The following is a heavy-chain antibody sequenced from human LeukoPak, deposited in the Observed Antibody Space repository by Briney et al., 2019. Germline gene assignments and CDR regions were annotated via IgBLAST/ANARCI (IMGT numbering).Heavy chain of an antibody. CDR2: INPNSGGT. CDR3: ARVISGSYSYFDY. D-gene: IGHD1-26*01. V-gene: IGHV1-2*02. Sequence: ASVKVSCKAYGYTFTGFYIHWIRQAPGQGLEWMGWINPNSGGTNYAQKFQGRVTMTRDTSISTAYMELSRLRSDDTAVYYCARVISGSYSYFDYWGQGTLVTVSS. CDR1: GYTFTGFY. J-gene: IGHJ4*02.